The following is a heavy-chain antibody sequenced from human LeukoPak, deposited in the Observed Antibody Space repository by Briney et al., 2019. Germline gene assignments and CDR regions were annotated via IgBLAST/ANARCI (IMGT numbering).Heavy chain of an antibody. CDR1: GYTLTELS. CDR3: ATGGTIYDFWSGYCYG. Sequence: ASVKVSCKVSGYTLTELSMHWVRQAPGKGLEWMGGFDPEDGETIYAQKFQGRVTMTEDTSTDTAYMELSSLRSEDTAVYYCATGGTIYDFWSGYCYGWGQGTLVTVSS. D-gene: IGHD3-3*01. V-gene: IGHV1-24*01. CDR2: FDPEDGET. J-gene: IGHJ4*02.